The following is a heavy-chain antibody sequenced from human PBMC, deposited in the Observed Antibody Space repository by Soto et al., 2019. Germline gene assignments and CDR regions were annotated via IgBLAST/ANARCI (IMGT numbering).Heavy chain of an antibody. CDR1: GFTFSSYA. Sequence: PGGSLRLSCAASGFTFSSYAMSWVRQAPGKGLEWVSAISGSGGSTYYADSVKGRFTISRDNSKNTLYLQMNSLRAEDTAVYYRAKVATYSGSPYYFDYWGQGTLVTVSS. CDR3: AKVATYSGSPYYFDY. J-gene: IGHJ4*02. D-gene: IGHD1-26*01. V-gene: IGHV3-23*01. CDR2: ISGSGGST.